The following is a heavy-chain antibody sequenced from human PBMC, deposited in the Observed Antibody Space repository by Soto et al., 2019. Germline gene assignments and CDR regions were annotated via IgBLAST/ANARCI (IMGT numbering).Heavy chain of an antibody. Sequence: PSETLSLTCAVYGGSFSGYYWSWIRQPPGKGLEWIGEINHSGSTNYNPSLKSRVTISVDTSKNQFSLKLSSVTAADTAVYYCARDPDANNWFDPWGQGTLVTVS. J-gene: IGHJ5*02. V-gene: IGHV4-34*01. CDR2: INHSGST. CDR1: GGSFSGYY. CDR3: ARDPDANNWFDP.